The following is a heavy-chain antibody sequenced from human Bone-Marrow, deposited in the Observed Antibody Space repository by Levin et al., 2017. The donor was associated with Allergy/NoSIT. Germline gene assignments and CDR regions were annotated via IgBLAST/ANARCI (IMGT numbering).Heavy chain of an antibody. CDR2: IYPGDSDT. V-gene: IGHV5-51*01. Sequence: PGESLKISCRASGYSFNTYYIAWLRQMPGKGLEWMGIIYPGDSDTAYSPSFQGQVTISADKSINTAYLQWSSLKASDTAMYYCARHNRAYCDSSVCYGFDIWGLGTKVTVS. CDR1: GYSFNTYY. D-gene: IGHD6-19*01. J-gene: IGHJ3*02. CDR3: ARHNRAYCDSSVCYGFDI.